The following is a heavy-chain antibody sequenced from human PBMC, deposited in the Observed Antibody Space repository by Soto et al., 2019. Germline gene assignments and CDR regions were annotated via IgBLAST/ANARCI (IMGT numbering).Heavy chain of an antibody. CDR3: ARDLSWGSNWYYYMDV. CDR1: GLIFIACA. CDR2: ISSSSSVI. J-gene: IGHJ6*03. V-gene: IGHV3-48*01. Sequence: EVQLVESGGGLVQPGGSLSPSWATFGLIFIACALNWVRQAPGKGLGGVSYISSSSSVIDYADSVKGRFTVSRDNARNSLYLQMNSLRAEDTAVYYCARDLSWGSNWYYYMDVWGKGTTVTVSS. D-gene: IGHD7-27*01.